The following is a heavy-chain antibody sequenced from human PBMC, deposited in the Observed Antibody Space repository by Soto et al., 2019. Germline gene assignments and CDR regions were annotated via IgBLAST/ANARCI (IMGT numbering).Heavy chain of an antibody. CDR1: GGSFSGYY. V-gene: IGHV4-34*01. CDR2: INHSGST. Sequence: SETLSLTCAVYGGSFSGYYWSWIRQPPGKGLEWIGEINHSGSTNYNPSLKSRVTISVDTSKNQFSLKLSSVTAADTAVYYCARGEGTAGSRQFDYWGQGTLVTVSS. CDR3: ARGEGTAGSRQFDY. D-gene: IGHD6-13*01. J-gene: IGHJ4*02.